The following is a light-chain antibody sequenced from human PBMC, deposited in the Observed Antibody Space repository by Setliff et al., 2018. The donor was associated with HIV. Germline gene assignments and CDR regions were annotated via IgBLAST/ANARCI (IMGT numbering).Light chain of an antibody. CDR3: CSYAGSYTYI. CDR1: SSDVGAYNY. Sequence: QSALTQPRSVSGSPGQPVTFSCAGSSSDVGAYNYVSWYQQHPGKAPKLMIYDVTKRPSGVPDRFSGSKSGNTASLTISGLQAEDEADYYCCSYAGSYTYIFGTGTKVTVL. CDR2: DVT. V-gene: IGLV2-11*01. J-gene: IGLJ1*01.